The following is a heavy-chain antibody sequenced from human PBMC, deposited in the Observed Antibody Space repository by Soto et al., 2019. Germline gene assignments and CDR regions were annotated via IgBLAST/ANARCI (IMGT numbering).Heavy chain of an antibody. CDR1: GSSISSYY. CDR2: TYYSGST. D-gene: IGHD2-21*02. Sequence: SETLSLTCTVSGSSISSYYWSWIRQPPGKGLEWIGCTYYSGSTNYNPSLKSRVTISVDTSKNQFSLKLSSVTAADTAVYYCASTHIVVGTDAFDIWGQGTMVTVSS. CDR3: ASTHIVVGTDAFDI. V-gene: IGHV4-59*01. J-gene: IGHJ3*02.